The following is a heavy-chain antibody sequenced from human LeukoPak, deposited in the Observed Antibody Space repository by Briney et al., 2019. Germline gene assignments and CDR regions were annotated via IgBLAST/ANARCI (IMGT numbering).Heavy chain of an antibody. D-gene: IGHD5-18*01. CDR3: ARQGGYSYDYFDY. V-gene: IGHV3-33*01. J-gene: IGHJ4*02. CDR1: GFTFSSYG. CDR2: IWYDGSNK. Sequence: GGSLRLSCAASGFTFSSYGMHWVRQAPGEGLEWVAVIWYDGSNKYYADSVKGRFTISRDNSKNTLYLQMNSLRAEDTAVYYCARQGGYSYDYFDYWGQGTLVTVSS.